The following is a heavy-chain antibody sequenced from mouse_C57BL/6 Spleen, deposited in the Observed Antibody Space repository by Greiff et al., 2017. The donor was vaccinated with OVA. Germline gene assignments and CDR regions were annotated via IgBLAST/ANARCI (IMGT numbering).Heavy chain of an antibody. CDR1: GFTFSNYW. CDR3: TGDGNYAYWYCDV. Sequence: DVMLVESGGGLVQPGGSMKLSCVASGFTFSNYWMNWVRPSPEKGLEWVAQIRLKSDNYATHYAESVKGRFTISRDDSKSSVYLQMNNLRAEDTGIYYCTGDGNYAYWYCDVWGTGTTVTVSS. V-gene: IGHV6-3*01. CDR2: IRLKSDNYAT. D-gene: IGHD2-1*01. J-gene: IGHJ1*03.